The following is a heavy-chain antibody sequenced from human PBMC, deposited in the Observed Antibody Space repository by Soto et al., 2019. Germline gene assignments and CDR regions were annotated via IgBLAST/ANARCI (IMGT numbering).Heavy chain of an antibody. D-gene: IGHD3-3*01. Sequence: QITLNESGPTLVKPTQTLTLTCTFSGFSLTTSGVGVGWIRQSPGKAPEWLALIYWDDDKRYSPSLKSRFTITKDTSKNQVDLTMANLDPADTATYYCAHRVLRTVFGVVTTTAIYFDFWGQGTPVAVSS. CDR1: GFSLTTSGVG. V-gene: IGHV2-5*02. J-gene: IGHJ4*02. CDR3: AHRVLRTVFGVVTTTAIYFDF. CDR2: IYWDDDK.